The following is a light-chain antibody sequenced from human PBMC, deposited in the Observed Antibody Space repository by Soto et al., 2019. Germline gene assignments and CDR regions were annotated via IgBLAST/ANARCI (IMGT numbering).Light chain of an antibody. CDR3: LQDYIYPWT. CDR1: QDIRND. V-gene: IGKV1-6*01. Sequence: IQMTQSPSTLSASVVDRVTITCRASQDIRNDLGWYQQKPGKAPKLLIYAASSLHSGVPSRFSGSGYGTDFTLTISSLQPEDFATYYCLQDYIYPWTFGQGTKVDIK. CDR2: AAS. J-gene: IGKJ1*01.